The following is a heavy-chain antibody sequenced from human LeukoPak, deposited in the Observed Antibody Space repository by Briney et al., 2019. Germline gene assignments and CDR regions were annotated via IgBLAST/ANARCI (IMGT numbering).Heavy chain of an antibody. Sequence: GGSLRLSCAASEFTVSSNYMNWVRQAPGKGLEWVSIIYSGGSTFYADSVKGRFTISRDNSKNTLYLQMNSLRAEDTAVYYCVGSGWYGYFDYWGQGTLVTVSS. CDR1: EFTVSSNY. CDR2: IYSGGST. V-gene: IGHV3-53*01. J-gene: IGHJ4*02. D-gene: IGHD6-19*01. CDR3: VGSGWYGYFDY.